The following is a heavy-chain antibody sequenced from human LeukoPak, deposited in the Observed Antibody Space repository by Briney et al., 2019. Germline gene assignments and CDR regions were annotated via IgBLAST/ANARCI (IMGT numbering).Heavy chain of an antibody. J-gene: IGHJ4*02. CDR1: GYTFTSRG. Sequence: ASVKVSRKASGYTFTSRGISWVRQAPGQGLEWMGWINCDSGNTNYAQKFQGRLTMTTDTSTSTAYMELRSPRSDDTAVYYCARDEVSGGWYNHWGQGTLVTVSS. V-gene: IGHV1-18*04. CDR3: ARDEVSGGWYNH. D-gene: IGHD6-19*01. CDR2: INCDSGNT.